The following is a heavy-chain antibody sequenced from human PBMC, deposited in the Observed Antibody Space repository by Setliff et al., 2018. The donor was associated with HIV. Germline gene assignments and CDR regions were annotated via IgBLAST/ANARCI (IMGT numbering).Heavy chain of an antibody. V-gene: IGHV4-59*01. Sequence: SETLSLTCTVSGGSITGYYWSWIRQPPGKGMEWIGYIYYNGGTNYNPSLKSRVTMLVDTSENHFTLKLNSVTTADTAVYYCARSRTSSGYYGVTGYGMDVWGQGTTVTVSS. CDR2: IYYNGGT. D-gene: IGHD3-22*01. J-gene: IGHJ6*02. CDR3: ARSRTSSGYYGVTGYGMDV. CDR1: GGSITGYY.